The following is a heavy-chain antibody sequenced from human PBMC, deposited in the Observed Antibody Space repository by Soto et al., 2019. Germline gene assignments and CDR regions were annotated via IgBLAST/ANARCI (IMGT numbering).Heavy chain of an antibody. V-gene: IGHV5-10-1*03. Sequence: EVQLARSGEEVKKPGESLRISCTGSGYIFTSYWISWVRQVPGKGLEWMGKIDPSDSYSDYSPSFRGHVTMSVDKSINTAYLQWTSLKASDTAMYYCGRQGETEEEILAWGQGTLVTVSS. CDR3: GRQGETEEEILA. D-gene: IGHD2-8*02. CDR2: IDPSDSYS. J-gene: IGHJ5*02. CDR1: GYIFTSYW.